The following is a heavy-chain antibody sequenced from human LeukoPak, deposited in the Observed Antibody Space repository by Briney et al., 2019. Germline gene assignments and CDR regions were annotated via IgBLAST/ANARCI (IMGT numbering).Heavy chain of an antibody. CDR3: ARLPAASAMRGDY. CDR1: GYTCSNSI. J-gene: IGHJ4*02. Sequence: GESLKISCKGSGYTCSNSIIGWVRQMRGEVLEWMGIIYRGDSETRYSPSFQGQVTISADKSISTAYLQWSSLRASDTAMYYCARLPAASAMRGDYWGQGTLVTVSS. D-gene: IGHD2-2*01. CDR2: IYRGDSET. V-gene: IGHV5-51*01.